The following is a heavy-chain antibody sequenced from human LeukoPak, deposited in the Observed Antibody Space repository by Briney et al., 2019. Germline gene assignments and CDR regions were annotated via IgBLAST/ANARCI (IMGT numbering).Heavy chain of an antibody. CDR3: ARVIAVAGTWGYYYYYMDV. D-gene: IGHD6-19*01. J-gene: IGHJ6*03. Sequence: ASVKVSCKASGYTFTSYGISWVRQAPGQGLEWMGWISAYNGNTNYAQKLQGRVTMTTDTSTSTAYMELRSLRSDDTAVYYCARVIAVAGTWGYYYYYMDVWGKGTTVTISS. V-gene: IGHV1-18*01. CDR2: ISAYNGNT. CDR1: GYTFTSYG.